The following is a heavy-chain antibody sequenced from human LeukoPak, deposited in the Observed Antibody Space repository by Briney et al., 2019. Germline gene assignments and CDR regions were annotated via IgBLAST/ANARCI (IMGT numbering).Heavy chain of an antibody. CDR2: INPSGGST. V-gene: IGHV1-46*01. CDR3: ARVSRAYWFDP. CDR1: GYTFTGYY. Sequence: ASVKVSCKASGYTFTGYYMHWVRQAPGQGLEWMGWINPSGGSTSYAQKFQGRVTMTRDTSTSTVYMELSSLRSEDTAVYYCARVSRAYWFDPWGQGTLVTVSS. D-gene: IGHD3-10*01. J-gene: IGHJ5*02.